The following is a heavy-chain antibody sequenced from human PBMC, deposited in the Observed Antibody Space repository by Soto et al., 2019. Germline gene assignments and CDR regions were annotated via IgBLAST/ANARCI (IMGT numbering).Heavy chain of an antibody. V-gene: IGHV3-30-3*01. D-gene: IGHD3-3*01. J-gene: IGHJ4*02. CDR1: GFTFSNYA. Sequence: PWGSLRLSCAASGFTFSNYAMHWFRQAPGKGLEWVAVISYDGSNKYYADSVKGRFTISRDNSKNTLYLQMNSLRAEDTAVYYCAGTYYDFWSGYYGPFDYWGQGTLVTVSS. CDR2: ISYDGSNK. CDR3: AGTYYDFWSGYYGPFDY.